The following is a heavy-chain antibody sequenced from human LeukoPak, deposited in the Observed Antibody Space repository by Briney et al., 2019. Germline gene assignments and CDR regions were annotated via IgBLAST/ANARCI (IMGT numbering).Heavy chain of an antibody. CDR1: GYTFTNYG. V-gene: IGHV1-18*01. CDR2: ISTYTGDT. J-gene: IGHJ4*02. CDR3: ARDHSDGRYCSGGTYYSGDY. D-gene: IGHD2-15*01. Sequence: ASVKVSCKSSGYTFTNYGVSWVRQAPGQGLEWMGWISTYTGDTNYAQRLQGRVTITTDTSTTTTYMELRSLRSDDTAVYYCARDHSDGRYCSGGTYYSGDYWGQGTLVSVSS.